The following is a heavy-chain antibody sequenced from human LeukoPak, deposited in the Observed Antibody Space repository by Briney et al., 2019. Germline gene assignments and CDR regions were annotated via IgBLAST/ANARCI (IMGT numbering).Heavy chain of an antibody. CDR1: GYTFTGYY. J-gene: IGHJ4*02. Sequence: ASVRVSCKASGYTFTGYYMHWLRQAPGQGLEWMGRINPNSGGTNYAQKFQGRVTMTRDTSISTAYMELSRLRSDDTAVYYCARVLEMADYYFDYWGQGTLVTVSS. CDR2: INPNSGGT. CDR3: ARVLEMADYYFDY. V-gene: IGHV1-2*06. D-gene: IGHD5-24*01.